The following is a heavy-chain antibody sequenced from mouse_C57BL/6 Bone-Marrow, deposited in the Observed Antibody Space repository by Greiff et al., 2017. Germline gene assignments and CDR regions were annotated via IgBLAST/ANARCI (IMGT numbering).Heavy chain of an antibody. CDR1: GFNIKDDY. J-gene: IGHJ1*03. CDR3: RATMIKDWYFDV. Sequence: VQLQQSGAELVRLGASVKLSCTASGFNIKDDYMHWVKQRPEQGLEWIGWIDPENGDTEYASKFQGKATITADTSSNTAYLQLSSLTSEDTAVDYCRATMIKDWYFDVWGTGTTVTVSS. D-gene: IGHD2-4*01. CDR2: IDPENGDT. V-gene: IGHV14-4*01.